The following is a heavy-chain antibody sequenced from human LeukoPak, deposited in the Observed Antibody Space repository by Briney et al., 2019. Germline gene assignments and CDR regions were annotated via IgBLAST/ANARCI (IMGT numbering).Heavy chain of an antibody. CDR3: ARGLHYGSGTYYDAFDI. D-gene: IGHD3-10*01. J-gene: IGHJ3*02. CDR2: ISAYNGDT. V-gene: IGHV1-18*01. Sequence: ASVKVSCKASGYTFTSYGISWVRQAPGQGLEWMGWISAYNGDTNDAQKLQGRVTMTTDTSTSTAYMELRSLRSDDTAVYYCARGLHYGSGTYYDAFDIWGQGTMVTVYS. CDR1: GYTFTSYG.